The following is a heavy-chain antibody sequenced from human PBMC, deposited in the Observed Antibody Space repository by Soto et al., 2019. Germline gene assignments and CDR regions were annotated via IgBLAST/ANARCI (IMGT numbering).Heavy chain of an antibody. D-gene: IGHD4-17*01. CDR1: GYTFTSYD. V-gene: IGHV1-8*01. CDR3: TMTLYGDNVDH. J-gene: IGHJ4*02. Sequence: VQLVQSGPEVKKPGASVKVSCKASGYTFTSYDINWVRQATGQGLEWMGWMNPNSGNTGYGQKFQGRATLTRYTSRSTAYMEPGSRRSEDTARYYCTMTLYGDNVDHWGQGTLVTVAS. CDR2: MNPNSGNT.